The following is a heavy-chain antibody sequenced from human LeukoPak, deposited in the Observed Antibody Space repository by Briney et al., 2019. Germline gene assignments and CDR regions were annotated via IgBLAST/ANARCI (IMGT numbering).Heavy chain of an antibody. D-gene: IGHD1-14*01. V-gene: IGHV4-59*01. CDR3: ARDLGGNPWYFDY. Sequence: SSETLSLTCTVSGGTIRSYYWSWIRQPPGKGLGWIGNIYYSGSTNVHPSLKSRVTISVDTSKNQLSLDLSSVTTADTAVYYCARDLGGNPWYFDYWGQGILVTVSS. CDR1: GGTIRSYY. J-gene: IGHJ4*02. CDR2: IYYSGST.